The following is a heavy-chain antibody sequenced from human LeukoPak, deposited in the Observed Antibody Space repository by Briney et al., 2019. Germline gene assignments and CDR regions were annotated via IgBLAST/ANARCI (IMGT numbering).Heavy chain of an antibody. Sequence: PSETLSLTCTVSGGSISSGSYYWSWIRQPAGKGLEWIGRIYTSGSTNYNPSLKSRVTISVDTSKNQFSLKLSSVTAADTAVYYCARGAYCGGDCYRIYNAFDIWGQGTMVTVSS. D-gene: IGHD2-21*02. J-gene: IGHJ3*02. CDR3: ARGAYCGGDCYRIYNAFDI. CDR2: IYTSGST. V-gene: IGHV4-61*02. CDR1: GGSISSGSYY.